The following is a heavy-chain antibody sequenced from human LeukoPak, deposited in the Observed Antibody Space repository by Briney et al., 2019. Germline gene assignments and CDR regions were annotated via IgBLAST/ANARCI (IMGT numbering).Heavy chain of an antibody. V-gene: IGHV1-18*01. Sequence: GASVKVSCKASGYTFTSYGISWVRQAPGQGLEWMGWISAYNGNTNYAQKLRGRVTMTTDTSTSTAYMELRSLRSDDTAVYCCARDAPKTYYDILTGYYFRSWFDPWGQGTLVTVSS. CDR1: GYTFTSYG. J-gene: IGHJ5*02. CDR2: ISAYNGNT. CDR3: ARDAPKTYYDILTGYYFRSWFDP. D-gene: IGHD3-9*01.